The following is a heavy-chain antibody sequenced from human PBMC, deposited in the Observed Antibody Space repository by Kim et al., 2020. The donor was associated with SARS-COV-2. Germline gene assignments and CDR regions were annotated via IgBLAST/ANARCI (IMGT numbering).Heavy chain of an antibody. Sequence: GGSLRLSCAASGFTFSSYGMHWVRQAPGKGLEWVAVISYDGSNKYYADSVKGRFTISRDNSKNTLYLQMNSLRAEDTAVYYCAKDHTDSSGSCGYWGQGTLVTVSS. J-gene: IGHJ4*02. CDR2: ISYDGSNK. CDR3: AKDHTDSSGSCGY. CDR1: GFTFSSYG. V-gene: IGHV3-30*18. D-gene: IGHD3-22*01.